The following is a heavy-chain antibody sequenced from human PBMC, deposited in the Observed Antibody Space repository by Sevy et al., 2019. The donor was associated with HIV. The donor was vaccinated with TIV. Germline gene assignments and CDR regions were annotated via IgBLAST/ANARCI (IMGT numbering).Heavy chain of an antibody. CDR1: GFTFSSYA. D-gene: IGHD2-2*01. V-gene: IGHV3-23*01. CDR2: ISGNGGYT. CDR3: AKGSTSSSEVGYFDY. J-gene: IGHJ4*02. Sequence: GGSLRLSCAASGFTFSSYAMSWVRQAPGKGLEWVSVISGNGGYTYYADSVKGRFTISRDTSKNTQYLQMNSLRAEDTAVYYCAKGSTSSSEVGYFDYWGQGTLVTVSS.